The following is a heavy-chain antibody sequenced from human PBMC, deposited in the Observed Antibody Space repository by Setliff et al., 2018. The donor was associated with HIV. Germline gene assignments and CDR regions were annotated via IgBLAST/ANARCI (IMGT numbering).Heavy chain of an antibody. Sequence: PSETLSLTCSVSGGSISSYYWSWIRQPAGKGLEWIGRIYARGGTNYNPSLESRVTMSVDTSVNQFSLKLTSVTAADTAVYYCVGDETTVTFDYWGQGTLVTVSS. V-gene: IGHV4-4*07. CDR1: GGSISSYY. CDR3: VGDETTVTFDY. CDR2: IYARGGT. J-gene: IGHJ4*02. D-gene: IGHD4-17*01.